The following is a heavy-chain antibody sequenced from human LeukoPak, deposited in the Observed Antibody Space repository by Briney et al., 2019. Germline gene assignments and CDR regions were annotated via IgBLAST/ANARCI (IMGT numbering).Heavy chain of an antibody. J-gene: IGHJ4*02. CDR2: ISSSGSTI. CDR1: GFTFSNTW. V-gene: IGHV3-11*01. D-gene: IGHD6-19*01. Sequence: GGSLRLSCAASGFTFSNTWMSWVRQAPGKGLEWVSYISSSGSTIYYADSVKGRFTISRDNAKNSLYLQMNSLRAEDTAVYYCARVTGGASSGWLDYWGQGTLVTVSS. CDR3: ARVTGGASSGWLDY.